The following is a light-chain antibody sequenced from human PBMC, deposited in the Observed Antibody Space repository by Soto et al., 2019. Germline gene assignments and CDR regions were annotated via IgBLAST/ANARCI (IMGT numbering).Light chain of an antibody. CDR1: QSVSNNY. CDR3: QQYGSSPPYT. CDR2: GSS. Sequence: EVVLTQSPGTLSLSPGERATLSCRASQSVSNNYFAWYQQIPGQAPRLLIFGSSDRATGTPDRFSGSGSGTDFTLTISRLEPEDFAVYYCQQYGSSPPYTFGQGTKLEIK. V-gene: IGKV3-20*01. J-gene: IGKJ2*01.